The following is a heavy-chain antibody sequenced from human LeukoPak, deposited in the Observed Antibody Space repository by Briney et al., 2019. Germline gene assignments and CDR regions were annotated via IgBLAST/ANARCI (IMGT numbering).Heavy chain of an antibody. CDR2: ISSSSSYI. J-gene: IGHJ4*02. CDR1: GFTFSSYS. CDR3: AKASLPDY. V-gene: IGHV3-21*04. Sequence: GGSLRLSCAASGFTFSSYSMNWVRQAPGKGLEWVSSISSSSSYIYYADSVKGRFTISRDNSKNTLYLQMNSLRAEDTAVYYCAKASLPDYWGQGTLVTVSS.